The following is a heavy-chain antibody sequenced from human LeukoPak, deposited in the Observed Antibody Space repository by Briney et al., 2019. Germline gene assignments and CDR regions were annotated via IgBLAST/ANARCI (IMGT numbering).Heavy chain of an antibody. J-gene: IGHJ4*02. D-gene: IGHD5-18*01. CDR1: GCTFSSYT. V-gene: IGHV1-69*02. Sequence: SVKVSCKASGCTFSSYTISWVRQAPGQGLEWMGRIIPILGIANYAQKFQGRVTITAHKSTSTAYMELSSLRSEDTAVYYCAKTAERGYSDYWGQGTLVTVSS. CDR2: IIPILGIA. CDR3: AKTAERGYSDY.